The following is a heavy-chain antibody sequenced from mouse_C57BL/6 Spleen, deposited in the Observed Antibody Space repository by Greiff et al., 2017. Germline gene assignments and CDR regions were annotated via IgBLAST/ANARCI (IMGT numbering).Heavy chain of an antibody. D-gene: IGHD1-1*01. CDR2: IHPNSGST. CDR3: ARTLYYYGSSLYWYFDV. Sequence: VQLQQPGAELVKPGASVKLSCKASGYTFTSYWMHWVKQRPGQGLEWIGMIHPNSGSTNYNEKFKSKATLTVDKSSSTAYMQLSSLTSDDSAVYYCARTLYYYGSSLYWYFDVWGTGTTVTVSS. CDR1: GYTFTSYW. V-gene: IGHV1-64*01. J-gene: IGHJ1*03.